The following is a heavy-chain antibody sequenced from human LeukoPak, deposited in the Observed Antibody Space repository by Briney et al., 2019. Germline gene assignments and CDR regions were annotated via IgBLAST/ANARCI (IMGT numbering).Heavy chain of an antibody. CDR3: ARTGTTGFDP. Sequence: SETQSLTCTVSGGSISSYYWSWIRQPPGKGLEWIGYIYYSGSTNYNPSLKSRVTISVDRSKNQFSLKLSSVTAADTAVYYCARTGTTGFDPWGQGTLVTVSS. D-gene: IGHD1-7*01. CDR2: IYYSGST. CDR1: GGSISSYY. V-gene: IGHV4-59*12. J-gene: IGHJ5*02.